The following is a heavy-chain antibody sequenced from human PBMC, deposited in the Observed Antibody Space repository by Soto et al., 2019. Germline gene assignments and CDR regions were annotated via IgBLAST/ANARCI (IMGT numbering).Heavy chain of an antibody. Sequence: GGSLRLSCAASGFTFSDYGMHWVRQAPGRGLEWVAVIWYDGTNKYYADSVKTRLTISKDTSKNQVVLTMTNMDPVDTATYYCARIRGSGSPSYYYYYGMDVWGQGTTVTVSS. V-gene: IGHV3-33*03. CDR2: IWYDGTNK. CDR1: GFTFSDYG. D-gene: IGHD3-10*01. CDR3: ARIRGSGSPSYYYYYGMDV. J-gene: IGHJ6*02.